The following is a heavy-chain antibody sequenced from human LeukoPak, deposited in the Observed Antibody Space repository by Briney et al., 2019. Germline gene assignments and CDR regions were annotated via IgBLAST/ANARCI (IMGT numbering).Heavy chain of an antibody. CDR3: AKAQVYGESGAGLFDY. Sequence: QPGGPLRLSCAASGFTFSTYGIHWVRQAPGKRLVWVAYIWYDGSDKYYADSVKGRFTISRDNSKNTMYLQMISLRAEDTAVYYCAKAQVYGESGAGLFDYWGQGTLVTVSS. CDR1: GFTFSTYG. D-gene: IGHD4-17*01. CDR2: IWYDGSDK. V-gene: IGHV3-30*02. J-gene: IGHJ4*02.